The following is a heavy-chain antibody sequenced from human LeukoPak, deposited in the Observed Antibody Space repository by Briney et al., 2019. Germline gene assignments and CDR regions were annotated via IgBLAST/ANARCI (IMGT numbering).Heavy chain of an antibody. V-gene: IGHV4-34*01. Sequence: SETLSLTCAVYGGSFSGYYWSWIRQPPGKGLEWIGEINHSGSTNYNPSLKSRVTISVDTSKNQFSLKLSSVTAADTAVYYCARGGGPYAFDIWGQGTMATVSS. D-gene: IGHD3-10*01. CDR2: INHSGST. CDR3: ARGGGPYAFDI. J-gene: IGHJ3*02. CDR1: GGSFSGYY.